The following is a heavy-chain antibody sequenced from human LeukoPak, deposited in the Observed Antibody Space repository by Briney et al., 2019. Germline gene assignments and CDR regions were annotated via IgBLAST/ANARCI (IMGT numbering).Heavy chain of an antibody. CDR3: AREALTGSWHWFDP. V-gene: IGHV3-30-3*01. J-gene: IGHJ5*02. CDR2: ISYDGNNK. CDR1: GFTFSRNS. D-gene: IGHD2-15*01. Sequence: GRSLRLSCAVSGFTFSRNSMHWVRQAPGKGLEWVADISYDGNNKHYADSVKGRFTISRDNSKNTPYLQMNSLRPEDTAVYFCAREALTGSWHWFDPWGQGTLVTVSS.